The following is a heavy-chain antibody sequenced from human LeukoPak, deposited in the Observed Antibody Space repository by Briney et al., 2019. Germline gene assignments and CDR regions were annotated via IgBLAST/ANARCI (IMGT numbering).Heavy chain of an antibody. CDR2: IIPIFGTA. D-gene: IGHD3-16*01. CDR3: ARALLGEYYFDH. J-gene: IGHJ4*02. CDR1: GGTFSSYA. Sequence: SVKVSCKASGGTFSSYAISWVRQAPGQGLEWMGRIIPIFGTANYAQKFQGRVTITTDESTSTAYMELGSLRSEDTAVYYCARALLGEYYFDHWGQGTLVTVSS. V-gene: IGHV1-69*05.